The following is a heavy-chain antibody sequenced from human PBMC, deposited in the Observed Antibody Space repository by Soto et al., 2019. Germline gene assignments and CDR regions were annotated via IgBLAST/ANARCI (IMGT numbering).Heavy chain of an antibody. CDR3: AKNGHPPYYYYGMDV. CDR1: GYSFTTYG. Sequence: ASVKVSCKASGYSFTTYGISWVRQAPGQGLEWMGWFSGYNGDTNNAQKFQDRVTMTIDRSTTTAYLELRSLTSDDTAVYYCAKNGHPPYYYYGMDVWGQGTTVTVSS. D-gene: IGHD2-8*01. J-gene: IGHJ6*02. CDR2: FSGYNGDT. V-gene: IGHV1-18*01.